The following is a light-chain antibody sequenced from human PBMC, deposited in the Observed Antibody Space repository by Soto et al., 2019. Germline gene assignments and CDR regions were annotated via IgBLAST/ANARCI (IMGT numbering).Light chain of an antibody. J-gene: IGLJ7*01. CDR2: YDI. CDR1: NIGSKS. V-gene: IGLV3-21*04. CDR3: QVWDSSSDHAV. Sequence: SYELTQPPSVSVAPGKTARITCGGTNIGSKSVHWYQQKPGQAPVLVIYYDIDRPSGIPERFSGSNSGNTATLTISRVEAGDEADYYCQVWDSSSDHAVFGGGTQLTVL.